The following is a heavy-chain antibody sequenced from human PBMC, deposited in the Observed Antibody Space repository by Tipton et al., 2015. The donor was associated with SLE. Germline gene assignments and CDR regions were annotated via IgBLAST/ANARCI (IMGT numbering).Heavy chain of an antibody. D-gene: IGHD6-13*01. CDR1: GGSISSYY. CDR2: IYYSGST. Sequence: TLSLTCTVSGGSISSYYWSWIWQPPGKGLEWIGYIYYSGSTNYNPSLKSRVTISVDTSKNQFSLKLSSVTAADTAVYYCALGAAAANFDYWGQGTLVTVSS. CDR3: ALGAAAANFDY. V-gene: IGHV4-59*08. J-gene: IGHJ4*02.